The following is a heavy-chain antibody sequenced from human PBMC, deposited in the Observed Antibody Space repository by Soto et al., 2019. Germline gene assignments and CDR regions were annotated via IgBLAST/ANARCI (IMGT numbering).Heavy chain of an antibody. V-gene: IGHV3-23*01. J-gene: IGHJ4*02. D-gene: IGHD6-25*01. CDR3: ARVLGGLQNLDS. Sequence: GGSLRLSCAASGFTFSSYVMSWVRQAPGEGLEWVSAISNSGDPTYYSDSVRGRFTISRDNSKSTLYLQMNSLRAEDTALYFCARVLGGLQNLDSWGQGTLVTVSS. CDR1: GFTFSSYV. CDR2: ISNSGDPT.